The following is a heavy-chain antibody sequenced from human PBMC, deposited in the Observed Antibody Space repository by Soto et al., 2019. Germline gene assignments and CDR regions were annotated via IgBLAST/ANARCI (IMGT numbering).Heavy chain of an antibody. Sequence: SEPLSLTXTVSGGSVTSYYWSCIRQPPGKTLEWIGTIYYSGSTNYNPSLKSRVTISVDTSKNQFSLKLGSVTAADTAVYFCARALYGSGVLDVWGQGTTVTVSS. V-gene: IGHV4-59*02. CDR1: GGSVTSYY. J-gene: IGHJ6*02. CDR2: IYYSGST. D-gene: IGHD3-10*01. CDR3: ARALYGSGVLDV.